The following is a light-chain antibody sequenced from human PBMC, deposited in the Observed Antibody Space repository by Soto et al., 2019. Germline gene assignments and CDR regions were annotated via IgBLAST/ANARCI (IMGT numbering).Light chain of an antibody. Sequence: DIQMTPSPSSLSASVGDRVTITCQASQDISNYLNWYQQKPGKAPKLLIYDASNLETGVPSRFSGSGSGTDFTFTISSLQPEDITTYYCQLYDILPLTFGGGGNVDIK. V-gene: IGKV1-33*01. CDR3: QLYDILPLT. J-gene: IGKJ4*01. CDR2: DAS. CDR1: QDISNY.